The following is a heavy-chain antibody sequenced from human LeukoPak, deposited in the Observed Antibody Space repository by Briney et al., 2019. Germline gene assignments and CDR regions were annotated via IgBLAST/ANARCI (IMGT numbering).Heavy chain of an antibody. CDR3: ARERRHSIDWFDP. CDR1: GYTFISYG. Sequence: ASVKVSCKASGYTFISYGISWVRQAPGQGLEWMGWISAYNGNTNYAQKVQGRVTMTIDTSTSTAYMELRSLRSDDTAVYYCARERRHSIDWFDPWGQGTLVTVSS. CDR2: ISAYNGNT. J-gene: IGHJ5*02. D-gene: IGHD3-3*02. V-gene: IGHV1-18*01.